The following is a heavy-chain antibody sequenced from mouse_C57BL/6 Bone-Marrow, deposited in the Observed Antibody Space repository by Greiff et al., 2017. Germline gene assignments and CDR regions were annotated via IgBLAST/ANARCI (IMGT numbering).Heavy chain of an antibody. Sequence: VQLKQSGAELVKPGASVKLSCTASGFNIKDYYMHWVKQRTEQGLEWIGRIDPEDGETKSAPKFQGKVTITADTSSYTAYLHLRSLTAEDTAVYYCAGRRVAFTYYGNDYWGQGTSVTVAA. D-gene: IGHD1-1*02. V-gene: IGHV14-2*01. CDR3: AGRRVAFTYYGNDY. J-gene: IGHJ4*01. CDR2: IDPEDGET. CDR1: GFNIKDYY.